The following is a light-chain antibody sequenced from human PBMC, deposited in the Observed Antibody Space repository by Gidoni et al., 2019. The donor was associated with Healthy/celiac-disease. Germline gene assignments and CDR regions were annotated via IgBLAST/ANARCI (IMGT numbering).Light chain of an antibody. CDR2: GAS. Sequence: EIVLTQSPGTLSLSPGERATLSCRASQSVSSSYLAWYQQKPGQAPRLLIYGASSRATGIPDSFSGSGSGTDFTLTISRLEPEDFAVYSCQQYGSSPPFTFGPGTKVDIK. V-gene: IGKV3-20*01. CDR3: QQYGSSPPFT. J-gene: IGKJ3*01. CDR1: QSVSSSY.